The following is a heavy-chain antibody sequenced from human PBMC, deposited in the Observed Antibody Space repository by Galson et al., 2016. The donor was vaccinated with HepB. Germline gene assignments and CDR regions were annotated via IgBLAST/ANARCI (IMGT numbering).Heavy chain of an antibody. J-gene: IGHJ6*02. CDR2: IYSGGST. CDR1: GFIVSTNY. V-gene: IGHV3-66*01. D-gene: IGHD2-8*01. Sequence: SLRLSCAASGFIVSTNYMTWVRQAPGKGLEWVAVIYSGGSTYYADSVTGRFTVSRDKSKNTLYLQMNSLGAEDTAVYYCATEVYIAHGMDVWGQGTTVIVSS. CDR3: ATEVYIAHGMDV.